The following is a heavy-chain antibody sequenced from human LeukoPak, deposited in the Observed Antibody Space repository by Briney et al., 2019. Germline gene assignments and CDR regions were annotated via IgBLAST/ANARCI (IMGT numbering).Heavy chain of an antibody. CDR2: IYYSGST. Sequence: SETLSLTCTVSGGSISSYYWSWVRQPPGKGLEWIGYIYYSGSTNYNPSLKSRVTISVDTSKNQFSLKLSSVTAADTDVYYCARAAAGPFDYWGQGTLATVSS. D-gene: IGHD6-13*01. V-gene: IGHV4-59*01. CDR3: ARAAAGPFDY. J-gene: IGHJ4*02. CDR1: GGSISSYY.